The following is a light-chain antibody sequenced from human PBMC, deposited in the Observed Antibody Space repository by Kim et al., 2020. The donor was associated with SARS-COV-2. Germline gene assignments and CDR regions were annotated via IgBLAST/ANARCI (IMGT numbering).Light chain of an antibody. CDR2: KAS. Sequence: SASVGDRVTITCRASQSISSWLAWYQQKPGKAPKLLFYKASSLESGVPSRFSGSGSGTEFTLTISSLQPDDFATYYCQQYNSYPSSFGQGTKLEI. J-gene: IGKJ2*03. V-gene: IGKV1-5*03. CDR3: QQYNSYPSS. CDR1: QSISSW.